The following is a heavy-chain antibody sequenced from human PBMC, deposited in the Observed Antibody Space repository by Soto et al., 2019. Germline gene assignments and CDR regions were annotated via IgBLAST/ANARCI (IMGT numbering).Heavy chain of an antibody. CDR3: AKDYYDSSGYSPQVGLFDY. Sequence: VGSLRLSCAASGFTFSRYGMHWVRQAPGKGLEWVAVISYDGSNKYYADSVKGRVTISRDNSKNILYLQMNSLRAEDTAVYYCAKDYYDSSGYSPQVGLFDYWGQGTLLTVSS. CDR1: GFTFSRYG. V-gene: IGHV3-30*18. J-gene: IGHJ4*02. CDR2: ISYDGSNK. D-gene: IGHD3-22*01.